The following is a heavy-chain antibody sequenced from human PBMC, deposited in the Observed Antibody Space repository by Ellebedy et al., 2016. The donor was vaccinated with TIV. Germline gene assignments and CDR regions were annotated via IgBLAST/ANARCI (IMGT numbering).Heavy chain of an antibody. D-gene: IGHD3-22*01. J-gene: IGHJ4*02. V-gene: IGHV3-30*18. Sequence: GGSLRLXXAASGFTFSSYGMHWVRQAPGKGLEWVAVISYDGSNKYYADSVKGRFTISRDNSKNTLYLQMNSLRAEDTAVYYCANGEYYYDSSGYYFDYWGQGTLVTVSS. CDR1: GFTFSSYG. CDR2: ISYDGSNK. CDR3: ANGEYYYDSSGYYFDY.